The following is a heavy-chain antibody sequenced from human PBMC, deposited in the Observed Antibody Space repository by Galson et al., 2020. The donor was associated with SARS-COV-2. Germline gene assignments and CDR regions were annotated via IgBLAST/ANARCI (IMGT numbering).Heavy chain of an antibody. CDR1: GFTFSSYA. J-gene: IGHJ3*02. V-gene: IGHV3-23*01. CDR2: ISGSGGST. Sequence: GGYLRLSCAASGFTFSSYAMSWVRQAPGKGLEWVTAISGSGGSTYYADSVKGRFTISRDNSKNTLYLQMNSLRAEDTAVYYCAKDLDSSGYYGDAFDIWGQGTMVTVSS. CDR3: AKDLDSSGYYGDAFDI. D-gene: IGHD3-22*01.